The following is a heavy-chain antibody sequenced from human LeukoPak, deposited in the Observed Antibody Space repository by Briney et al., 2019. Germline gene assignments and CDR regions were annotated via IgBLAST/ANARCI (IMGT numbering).Heavy chain of an antibody. CDR1: GYTFTAYN. D-gene: IGHD3-16*01. CDR2: INPDTGGT. CDR3: ARGGFSDY. J-gene: IGHJ4*02. V-gene: IGHV1-2*02. Sequence: ASVKASCKTSGYTFTAYNIHWVRQAPGQGLAWMGWINPDTGGTNYAQKFQGRVTMTRDTSISTVYMELRRLTFDDTAVYYCARGGFSDYWGQGTLVTVSS.